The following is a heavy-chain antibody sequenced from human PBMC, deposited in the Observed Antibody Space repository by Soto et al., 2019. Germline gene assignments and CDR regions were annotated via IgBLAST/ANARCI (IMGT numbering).Heavy chain of an antibody. Sequence: WGSLRLSCSASGFTFSNYAMSWFRQAPGKGLEWVSGIGGGGGDTYYADSVKGRFTISRDNSKSTLFLQLSSLRAEDTAIYYCAKDRVSHNSVWDPFDIWGQGTMVTVSS. V-gene: IGHV3-23*01. D-gene: IGHD2-21*01. CDR2: IGGGGGDT. J-gene: IGHJ3*02. CDR1: GFTFSNYA. CDR3: AKDRVSHNSVWDPFDI.